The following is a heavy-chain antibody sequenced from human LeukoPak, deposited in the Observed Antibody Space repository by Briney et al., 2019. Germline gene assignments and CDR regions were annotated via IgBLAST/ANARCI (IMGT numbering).Heavy chain of an antibody. CDR2: IWYDGSHK. CDR3: ARDLLLWFGELSGDSDY. J-gene: IGHJ4*02. V-gene: IGHV3-33*01. D-gene: IGHD3-10*01. CDR1: GFTFSSYG. Sequence: QPGGSLRLSCAASGFTFSSYGMHWVRQAPGKGLEWVAVIWYDGSHKYYADSVKGRFTISRGNSKNTLHLQMNSLRAEDTAVYYCARDLLLWFGELSGDSDYWGQGTLVTVSS.